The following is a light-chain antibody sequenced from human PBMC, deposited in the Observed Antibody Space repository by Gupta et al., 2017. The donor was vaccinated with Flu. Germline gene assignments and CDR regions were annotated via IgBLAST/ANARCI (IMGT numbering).Light chain of an antibody. J-gene: IGKJ2*01. V-gene: IGKV4-1*01. Sequence: DIVMTQSPDSLAVSLGERATINCKSSQSVFYSSNNKNYLAWYQQKAGQPPKLLIYWATTRESGVPDRFSGSGYGKDFTLTITSRQAEDVAVYYCQQYDETPPYNFGQGTKLEIK. CDR1: QSVFYSSNNKNY. CDR2: WAT. CDR3: QQYDETPPYN.